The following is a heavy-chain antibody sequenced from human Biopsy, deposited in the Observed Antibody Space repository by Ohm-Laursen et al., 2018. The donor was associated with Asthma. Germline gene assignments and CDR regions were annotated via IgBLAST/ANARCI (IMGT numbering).Heavy chain of an antibody. CDR2: IDPNSGGT. J-gene: IGHJ6*02. D-gene: IGHD6-13*01. V-gene: IGHV1-2*04. CDR3: ARDAAAAGESYYFYYGMDV. Sequence: SLKVSCKASGYTFTGYYMHWVRQAPGQGPEWMGWIDPNSGGTNYAQKFQGWVTMTRDTSISTAYMELSRLRSDDTAVYYCARDAAAAGESYYFYYGMDVWGQGTTVTVSS. CDR1: GYTFTGYY.